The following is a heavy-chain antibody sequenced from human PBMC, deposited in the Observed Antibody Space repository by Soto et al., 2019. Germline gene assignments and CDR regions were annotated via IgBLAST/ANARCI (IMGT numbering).Heavy chain of an antibody. CDR2: IKPNSGGT. CDR3: AIEELRHARTKEYYYGMDF. J-gene: IGHJ6*02. Sequence: GTSVKVTSKDPRYTITGKYMHWVRQAKGQGLEWMGWIKPNSGGTSYAQKCQGRVTMTMDTSISTAYMELRRLGSDDTAGYYCAIEELRHARTKEYYYGMDFWGQGTTDTVSS. V-gene: IGHV1-2*02. D-gene: IGHD1-1*01. CDR1: RYTITGKY.